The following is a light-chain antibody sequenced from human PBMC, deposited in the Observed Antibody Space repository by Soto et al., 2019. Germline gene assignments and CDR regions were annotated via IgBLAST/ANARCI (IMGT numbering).Light chain of an antibody. CDR2: DVT. V-gene: IGLV2-14*03. J-gene: IGLJ2*01. CDR1: SSDVGGYNY. Sequence: QSVLAQPASVSGSPGQSITISCTETSSDVGGYNYISWYQQHPGQAPKVMIYDVTHRAAGVSDRFSGSKSGNTASLTISGLQAEDEADYYCCCYTTSSTWVFGGGTQLTVL. CDR3: CCYTTSSTWV.